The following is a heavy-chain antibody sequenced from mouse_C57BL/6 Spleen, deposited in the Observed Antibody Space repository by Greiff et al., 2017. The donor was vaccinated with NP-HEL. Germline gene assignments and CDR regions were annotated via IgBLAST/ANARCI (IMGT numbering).Heavy chain of an antibody. D-gene: IGHD1-1*01. CDR3: TRKGATVENVDY. CDR1: GYTFTDYE. Sequence: QVQLQQSGAELVRPGASVTLSCKASGYTFTDYEMHWVKQTPVHGLEWIGAIDPETGGTAYNQTFKGKAILTADKSSSTAYMALRSLTSEDSAVDYCTRKGATVENVDYWGKGTTLTVSS. V-gene: IGHV1-15*01. J-gene: IGHJ2*01. CDR2: IDPETGGT.